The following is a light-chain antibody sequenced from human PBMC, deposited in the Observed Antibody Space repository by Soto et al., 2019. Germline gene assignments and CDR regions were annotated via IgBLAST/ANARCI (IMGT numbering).Light chain of an antibody. V-gene: IGLV2-14*01. CDR1: SSDVGGYNY. CDR2: DVS. CDR3: SSYTSSSTPQVV. Sequence: QSALTQPASVSGSPGQTITISCTGTSSDVGGYNYVSWYQQYPGKAPKLMIYDVSNRPSGVSNRFSGSKSGNTASLTISGLQAEDEADYYCSSYTSSSTPQVVFGGGTKVTV. J-gene: IGLJ2*01.